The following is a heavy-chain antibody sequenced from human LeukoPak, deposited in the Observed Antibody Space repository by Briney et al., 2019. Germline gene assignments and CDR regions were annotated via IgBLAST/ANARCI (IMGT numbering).Heavy chain of an antibody. J-gene: IGHJ4*02. CDR3: AKGYYDSTGYPLRPSFDY. Sequence: PGGSLRLSCAASGFTFSGYAMTWVRQAPGKGLEWVSTIGVSGGSTFYADSVKGRFTNSRDNSKNTLYLQMNSLRVEDTAVHYCAKGYYDSTGYPLRPSFDYWGQGTLVTVSS. D-gene: IGHD3-22*01. CDR2: IGVSGGST. V-gene: IGHV3-23*01. CDR1: GFTFSGYA.